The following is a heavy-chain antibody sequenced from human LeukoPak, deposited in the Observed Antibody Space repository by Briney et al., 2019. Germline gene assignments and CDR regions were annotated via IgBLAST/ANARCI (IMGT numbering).Heavy chain of an antibody. V-gene: IGHV4-34*01. CDR3: ARCRSLRRSSWPYYYRDV. CDR1: GGSFSGYY. D-gene: IGHD6-13*01. CDR2: INHSGST. J-gene: IGHJ6*03. Sequence: SETLSLTCAVYGGSFSGYYWSWIRQPPGKGLEWIGEINHSGSTNYNPSLKSRVTISVDTSKNQFSLKLSSVTAADTAVYYCARCRSLRRSSWPYYYRDVWGKGTTVTVSS.